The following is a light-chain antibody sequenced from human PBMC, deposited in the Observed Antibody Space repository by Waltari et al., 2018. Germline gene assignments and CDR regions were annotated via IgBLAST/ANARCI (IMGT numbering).Light chain of an antibody. V-gene: IGLV2-23*02. J-gene: IGLJ1*01. CDR2: EVT. CDR3: CSYAGLGIYV. Sequence: QSGLTQPASVSGSPGQSITISCTGTSSDVGNYNLVSWYQQYPGKAPKLMVYEVTKRPSGVSDRFAGSKSGNTASLTIYWLQSEDEADYYCCSYAGLGIYVFGTGTKVTVL. CDR1: SSDVGNYNL.